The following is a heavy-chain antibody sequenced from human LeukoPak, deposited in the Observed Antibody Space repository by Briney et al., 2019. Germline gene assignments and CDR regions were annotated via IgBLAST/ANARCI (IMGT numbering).Heavy chain of an antibody. CDR3: AKGNYGLYGMDV. CDR1: GFTFSSYA. Sequence: GGSLRLSCAASGFTFSSYAMSWVRQAPGKGLEWVAVISYDGSNKYYADSVKGRFTISRDNSKNTLYLQMNSLRAEDTAVYYCAKGNYGLYGMDVWGQGTTVTVSS. V-gene: IGHV3-30*18. J-gene: IGHJ6*02. D-gene: IGHD1-7*01. CDR2: ISYDGSNK.